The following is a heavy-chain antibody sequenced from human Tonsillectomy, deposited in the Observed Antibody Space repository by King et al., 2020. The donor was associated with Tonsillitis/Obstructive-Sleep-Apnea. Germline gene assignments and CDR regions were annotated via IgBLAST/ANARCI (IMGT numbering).Heavy chain of an antibody. CDR3: AKGAVSGTLGRTFDY. Sequence: VQLVESGGGLVQPGGSLRISCAASGFTFITYAMSWVRQAPGKGLEGVSGISGRGGSTYYAESVKGRFSISRDNSKNTLYLQMNSLRAEDTAVYYCAKGAVSGTLGRTFDYWGQGPLVTVPS. D-gene: IGHD6-19*01. CDR2: ISGRGGST. J-gene: IGHJ4*02. CDR1: GFTFITYA. V-gene: IGHV3-23*04.